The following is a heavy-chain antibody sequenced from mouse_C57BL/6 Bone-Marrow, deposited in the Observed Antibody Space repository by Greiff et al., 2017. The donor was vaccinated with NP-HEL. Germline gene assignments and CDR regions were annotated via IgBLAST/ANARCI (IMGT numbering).Heavy chain of an antibody. CDR3: ARPLYYDYPYYFDY. J-gene: IGHJ2*01. Sequence: QVQLQQSGAELARPGASVKLSCKASGYTFTSYGISWVKQRTGQGLEWIGEIYPRSGNTYYNEKFKGKATLTADQSSSTAYMELRSLTSEDSAVYFCARPLYYDYPYYFDYWGQGTTLTVSS. D-gene: IGHD2-4*01. CDR1: GYTFTSYG. V-gene: IGHV1-81*01. CDR2: IYPRSGNT.